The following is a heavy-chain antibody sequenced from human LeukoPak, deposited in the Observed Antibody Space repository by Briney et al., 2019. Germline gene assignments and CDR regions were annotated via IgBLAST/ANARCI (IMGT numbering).Heavy chain of an antibody. CDR3: IKDGSTN. CDR1: GFTFDDYA. V-gene: IGHV3-43*02. D-gene: IGHD3-10*01. Sequence: GGSLRLSCAASGFTFDDYAMHWVRQAPGKGLAWVSLISGDGFSTYYADSVKGRFTISRDNSKNSLYLQMNSLGTEDTALYYCIKDGSTNWGQGTLVTVSS. CDR2: ISGDGFST. J-gene: IGHJ4*02.